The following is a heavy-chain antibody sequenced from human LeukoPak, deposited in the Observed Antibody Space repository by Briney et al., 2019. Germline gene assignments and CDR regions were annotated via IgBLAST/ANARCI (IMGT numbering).Heavy chain of an antibody. J-gene: IGHJ4*02. CDR1: GGSILTTNW. V-gene: IGHV4-4*02. D-gene: IGHD1-26*01. CDR2: VHLSGTS. CDR3: ARESGAFSPFGF. Sequence: ASGTLSLTCAVSGGSILTTNWWSWVRRPPGKGLEWIGEVHLSGTSNYNPSLKSRVSMSIDKSKNQLSLKLTSVTAADTAMYYCARESGAFSPFGFWGQGTLVTVSS.